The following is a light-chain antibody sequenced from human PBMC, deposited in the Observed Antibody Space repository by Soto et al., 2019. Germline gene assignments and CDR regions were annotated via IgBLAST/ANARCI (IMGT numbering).Light chain of an antibody. CDR1: QSVSNH. CDR3: HQYNSWPSWT. CDR2: GAF. V-gene: IGKV3D-15*01. Sequence: EILVKQSPATLSLSPGERATLACRANQSVSNHLAWYQHKPGQPPRLLIYGAFTRAPGIPGRFGGSGSGTEFTLTINSLQSEDFAVYYCHQYNSWPSWTFGQGTKVDIK. J-gene: IGKJ1*01.